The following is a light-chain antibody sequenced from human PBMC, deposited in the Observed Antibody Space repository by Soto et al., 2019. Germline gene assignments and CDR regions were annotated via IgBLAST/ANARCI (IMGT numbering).Light chain of an antibody. V-gene: IGLV2-23*01. CDR3: CSYAGSRTYV. CDR1: SSDVGSYNL. CDR2: EGS. J-gene: IGLJ1*01. Sequence: QSALTQPASLSGSPGQSITISCTGTSSDVGSYNLVSWYQQHPGKAPKLMIYEGSKRPSGVSNRFSGSKSGNTASLTISGLQAEDEADYYCCSYAGSRTYVFGTGNKVTVL.